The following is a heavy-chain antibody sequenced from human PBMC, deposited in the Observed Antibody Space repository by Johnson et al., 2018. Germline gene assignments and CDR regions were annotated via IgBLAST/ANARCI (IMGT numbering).Heavy chain of an antibody. Sequence: QVQLQESGPGLVKPSETLSLTCTVSGGSISSSSYNWGWIRQPPGKGLEWIGSIYYSGSTYYTPSLKSRVPISVDPSKNQFSLKMGSVTAADPAVYYCAGRVGYCSGGGCYSLAFYIWGQGTMVTVSS. D-gene: IGHD2-15*01. J-gene: IGHJ3*02. CDR1: GGSISSSSYN. CDR3: AGRVGYCSGGGCYSLAFYI. CDR2: IYYSGST. V-gene: IGHV4-39*01.